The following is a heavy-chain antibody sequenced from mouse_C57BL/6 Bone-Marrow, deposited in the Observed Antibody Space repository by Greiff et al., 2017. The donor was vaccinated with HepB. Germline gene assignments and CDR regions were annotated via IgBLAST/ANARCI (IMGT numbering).Heavy chain of an antibody. CDR1: GYTFTDYE. CDR2: IDPETGGT. V-gene: IGHV1-15*01. CDR3: TRLGDSSYYVAY. Sequence: VQLQQSGAELVRPGASVTLSCKASGYTFTDYEMHWVKQTPVHGLEWIGAIDPETGGTAYNQKFKGKAILTADKSSSTASMELRSLTSEDSAVYYCTRLGDSSYYVAYWGQGTLVTVSA. J-gene: IGHJ3*01. D-gene: IGHD3-2*02.